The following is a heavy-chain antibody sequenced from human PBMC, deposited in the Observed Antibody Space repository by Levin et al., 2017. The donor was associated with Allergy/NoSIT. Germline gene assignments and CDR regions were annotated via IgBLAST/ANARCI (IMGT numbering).Heavy chain of an antibody. CDR1: GFTFSSYA. Sequence: TGGSLRLSCAASGFTFSSYAMHWVRQAPGKGLEWVAVISYDGSNKYYADSVKGRFTISRDNSKNTLYLQMNSLRAEDTAVYYCARTKWFGELGPFDYWGQGTLVTVSS. CDR2: ISYDGSNK. CDR3: ARTKWFGELGPFDY. V-gene: IGHV3-30*04. J-gene: IGHJ4*02. D-gene: IGHD3-10*01.